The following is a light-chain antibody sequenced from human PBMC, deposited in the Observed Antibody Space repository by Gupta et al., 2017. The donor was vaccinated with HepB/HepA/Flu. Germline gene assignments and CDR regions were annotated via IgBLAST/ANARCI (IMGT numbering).Light chain of an antibody. CDR3: VGWDASLSAYV. V-gene: IGLV1-47*02. J-gene: IGLJ1*01. CDR2: NNY. Sequence: TDPPAALCPPWLRGATSWAGSSSNIGSDNVYWYQQLPGTAPQLLTYNNYQRPSGVPDRFSGSKSGTSASLAISGLRSEDEGDYYCVGWDASLSAYVFGTGTKVTVL. CDR1: SSNIGSDN.